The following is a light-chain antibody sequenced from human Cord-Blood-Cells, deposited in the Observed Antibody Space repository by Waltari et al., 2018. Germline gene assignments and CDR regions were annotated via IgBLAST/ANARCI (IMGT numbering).Light chain of an antibody. CDR3: CSYAGSSTAV. J-gene: IGLJ7*01. CDR2: EVS. Sequence: QPALTPPASVSGSPGQSFTISCTGTSSAVGSYNLVSWYQQHPGKAPKLMIYEVSKRPSGVSNRFSGSKSGNTASLTISGLQAEDEADYYCCSYAGSSTAVFGGGTQLTVL. CDR1: SSAVGSYNL. V-gene: IGLV2-23*02.